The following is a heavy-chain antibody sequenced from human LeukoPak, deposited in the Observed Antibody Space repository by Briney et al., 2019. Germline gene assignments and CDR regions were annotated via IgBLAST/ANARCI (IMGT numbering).Heavy chain of an antibody. CDR3: ARGLNNRKSGRRFDDFEI. Sequence: SETLSLTCTVSGGSISTYYWSWIRQPPGKGLEWIGYVYYSGSTNYNPSLKSRVTISADTSKNQFSLRLSSVTAADTAVYYCARGLNNRKSGRRFDDFEIWGQGTMVTVSS. CDR1: GGSISTYY. V-gene: IGHV4-59*01. J-gene: IGHJ3*02. CDR2: VYYSGST. D-gene: IGHD3-3*01.